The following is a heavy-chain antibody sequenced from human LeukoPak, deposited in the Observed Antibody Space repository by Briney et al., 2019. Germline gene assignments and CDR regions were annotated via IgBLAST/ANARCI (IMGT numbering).Heavy chain of an antibody. CDR2: IYYSGST. J-gene: IGHJ4*02. Sequence: PSETLSLTCTVSGGSISSYYWSWIRQPPGKGLEWIGYIYYSGSTNYNPSLKSRVTISVDTSKNQFSLKLSSVTAADTAVYYCAREGVDPYYYDSSGYYLFDYWGQGTLVTVSS. CDR3: AREGVDPYYYDSSGYYLFDY. V-gene: IGHV4-59*01. CDR1: GGSISSYY. D-gene: IGHD3-22*01.